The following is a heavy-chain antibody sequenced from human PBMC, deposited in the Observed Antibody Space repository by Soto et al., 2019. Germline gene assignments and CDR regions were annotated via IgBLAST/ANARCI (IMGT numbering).Heavy chain of an antibody. V-gene: IGHV3-33*01. CDR3: AFDRLPAAITFSFDT. J-gene: IGHJ5*02. Sequence: GGSLRLSCAASGFTFSSYGMHWVRQAPGKGLEWVAVIWYDGSNKYYADSVKGRFTISRDNSKNTLYLQMNSLRAEDTAVYYCAFDRLPAAITFSFDTWGQGTLVTVSS. D-gene: IGHD2-2*02. CDR2: IWYDGSNK. CDR1: GFTFSSYG.